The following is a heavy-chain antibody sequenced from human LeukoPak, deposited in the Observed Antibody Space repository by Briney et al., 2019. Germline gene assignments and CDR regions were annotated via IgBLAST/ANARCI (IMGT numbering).Heavy chain of an antibody. CDR3: AKDGVVVPAAPNYYYYYYMDV. CDR2: IRYDGSNK. J-gene: IGHJ6*03. Sequence: GRSLRLSCAASGFTFSSYGIHSVRQAPGKGLEWLAFIRYDGSNKYYADSVKGRFTISRDNSKNTLYLQMNSLRAEDTAVYYCAKDGVVVPAAPNYYYYYYMDVWGKGTTVTVSS. V-gene: IGHV3-30*02. CDR1: GFTFSSYG. D-gene: IGHD2-2*01.